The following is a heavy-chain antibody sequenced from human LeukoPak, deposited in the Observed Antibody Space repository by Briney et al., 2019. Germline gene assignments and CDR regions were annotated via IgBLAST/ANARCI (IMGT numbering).Heavy chain of an antibody. D-gene: IGHD1-26*01. CDR3: ARVGVGATTDYYYYGMDV. CDR1: GGSTSSYY. J-gene: IGHJ6*02. CDR2: IYYSGST. Sequence: PSETLSLTCTVSGGSTSSYYWSWIRQPPGKGLEWIGYIYYSGSTNYNPSLKSRVTISVDTSKNQFSLKLSSVTAADTAVYYCARVGVGATTDYYYYGMDVWGQGTTVTVSS. V-gene: IGHV4-59*01.